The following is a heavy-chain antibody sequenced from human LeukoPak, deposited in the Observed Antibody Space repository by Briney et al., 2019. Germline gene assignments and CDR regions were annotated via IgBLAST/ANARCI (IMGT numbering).Heavy chain of an antibody. CDR2: INPSGGST. J-gene: IGHJ5*02. CDR3: ARDSPVNWFDP. V-gene: IGHV1-46*01. CDR1: GYTFTSYY. Sequence: AASVKVSCKASGYTFTSYYMHWVRQAPGQGLEWMGIINPSGGSTSYAQKFQGRVTITADKSTSTAYMELSSLRSEDTAVYYCARDSPVNWFDPWGQGTLVTVSS.